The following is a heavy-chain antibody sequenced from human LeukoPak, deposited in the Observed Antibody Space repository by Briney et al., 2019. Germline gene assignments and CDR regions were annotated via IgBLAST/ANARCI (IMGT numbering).Heavy chain of an antibody. J-gene: IGHJ4*02. CDR2: MNSNSGNT. Sequence: ASVKVSCKASGYTFTNYDINWVRQATGQGLEWMGWMNSNSGNTGYAQKFQGRVTMTRSTSISTAYMELSSLRSEDTAVYYCARGRTTGNDFDYWGQGTLVTVSS. V-gene: IGHV1-8*01. CDR3: ARGRTTGNDFDY. D-gene: IGHD1-1*01. CDR1: GYTFTNYD.